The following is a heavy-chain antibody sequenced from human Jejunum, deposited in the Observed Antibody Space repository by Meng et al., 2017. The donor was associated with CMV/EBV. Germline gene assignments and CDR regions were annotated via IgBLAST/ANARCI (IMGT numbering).Heavy chain of an antibody. CDR3: ARNYPRNCASINCPGAYDI. J-gene: IGHJ3*02. CDR2: IKEDGSEE. CDR1: NYC. Sequence: NYCMSWVRQAPGKGLDWVANIKEDGSEEYYVDSVKGRFIISRDNAKNSLYLQMNSLRAEDTAVYYCARNYPRNCASINCPGAYDIWGQGTVVTVSS. D-gene: IGHD2-2*01. V-gene: IGHV3-7*01.